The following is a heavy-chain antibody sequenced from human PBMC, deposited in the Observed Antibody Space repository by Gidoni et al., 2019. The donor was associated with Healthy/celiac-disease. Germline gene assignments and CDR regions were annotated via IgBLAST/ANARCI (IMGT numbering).Heavy chain of an antibody. Sequence: QVQLVQSGAEVKKPGSSVKVSCKASGGTFSSYTISWVRQAPGQGLEWMGRIIPILGIANYAQKFQGRVTITADKSTSTAYMELSSLRSEDTAVYYCARDQGYLRWFDPWGQGTLVTVSS. D-gene: IGHD3-22*01. V-gene: IGHV1-69*08. CDR3: ARDQGYLRWFDP. CDR1: GGTFSSYT. J-gene: IGHJ5*02. CDR2: IIPILGIA.